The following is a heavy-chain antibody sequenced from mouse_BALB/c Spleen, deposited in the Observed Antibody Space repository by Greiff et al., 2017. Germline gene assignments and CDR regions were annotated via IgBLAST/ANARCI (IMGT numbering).Heavy chain of an antibody. CDR1: GYTFTSYW. Sequence: QVQLQQSGAELVRPGASVKLSCKASGYTFTSYWINWVKQRPGQGLEWIGNIYPSDSYTNYNQKFKDKATLTVDKSSSTAYMQLSSPTSEDSAVYYCTSPITTVSYYFDYWGQGTTLTVSS. J-gene: IGHJ2*01. V-gene: IGHV1-69*02. CDR3: TSPITTVSYYFDY. CDR2: IYPSDSYT. D-gene: IGHD1-1*01.